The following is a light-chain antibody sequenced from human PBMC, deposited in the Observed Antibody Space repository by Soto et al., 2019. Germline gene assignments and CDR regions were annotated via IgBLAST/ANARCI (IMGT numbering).Light chain of an antibody. CDR2: DAS. Sequence: EIVLTQSPGTLSLSPGERATLSCRASQSVGSFLAWYQQKSGQAPRLLIYDASNRAPGIPARFSGSGSGTDFTLTISSLEPEDFAVYYCQHRSNWLGTFGPGTKVDIK. CDR3: QHRSNWLGT. CDR1: QSVGSF. J-gene: IGKJ3*01. V-gene: IGKV3-11*01.